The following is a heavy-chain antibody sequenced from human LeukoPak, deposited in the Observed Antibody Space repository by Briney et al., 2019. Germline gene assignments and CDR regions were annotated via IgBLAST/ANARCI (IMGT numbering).Heavy chain of an antibody. CDR2: IYYSGST. CDR1: GGSISSDY. CDR3: ARGLRRGAFDI. V-gene: IGHV4-59*01. Sequence: SETLSLTCTVSGGSISSDYWSWIRQPPGKGLEWIGYIYYSGSTNYNPSLKSRVTISVDTSKNQFSLKLSSVTAADTAVYYCARGLRRGAFDIWGQGTMVTVSS. J-gene: IGHJ3*02.